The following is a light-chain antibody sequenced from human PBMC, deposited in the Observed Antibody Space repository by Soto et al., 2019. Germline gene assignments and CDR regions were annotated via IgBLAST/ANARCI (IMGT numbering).Light chain of an antibody. J-gene: IGLJ3*02. CDR2: EVN. Sequence: QSALTQPASVSGSPGQSIAISCTGTNSDVGGYNRVSWYQQYPGKAPTLMIYEVNNRPSGVSDRFSGSKSGNTASLTISGLQAEDEADYYCCSSVGGPNWVFGGGTKVTVL. CDR1: NSDVGGYNR. V-gene: IGLV2-23*02. CDR3: CSSVGGPNWV.